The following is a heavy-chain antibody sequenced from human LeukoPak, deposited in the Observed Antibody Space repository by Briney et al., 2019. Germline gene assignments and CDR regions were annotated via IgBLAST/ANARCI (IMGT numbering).Heavy chain of an antibody. CDR2: IYYSGST. Sequence: SETLSLTCTVSGGSISSSSYYWGWIRQPPGKGLEWIGSIYYSGSTYYNPSLKSRVTISVDTSKNQFSLKLSSVTAADTAVYYCARVPAAIGDYYYMDVWGKGTTVTVSS. CDR3: ARVPAAIGDYYYMDV. D-gene: IGHD2-2*01. J-gene: IGHJ6*03. CDR1: GGSISSSSYY. V-gene: IGHV4-39*01.